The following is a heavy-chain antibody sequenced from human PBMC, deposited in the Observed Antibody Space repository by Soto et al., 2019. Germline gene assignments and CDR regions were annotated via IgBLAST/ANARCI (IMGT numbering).Heavy chain of an antibody. CDR3: ARVGYSYGYDIDY. Sequence: ASVKVSCKASGGTFTSYDINWVRQATGQGLEWMGWMNPNSGNTDYAQKFQGRVTITADESTSTAYMELSSLRSEDTAVYYCARVGYSYGYDIDYWGQGTLVTVSS. CDR2: MNPNSGNT. CDR1: GGTFTSYD. V-gene: IGHV1-8*01. J-gene: IGHJ4*02. D-gene: IGHD5-18*01.